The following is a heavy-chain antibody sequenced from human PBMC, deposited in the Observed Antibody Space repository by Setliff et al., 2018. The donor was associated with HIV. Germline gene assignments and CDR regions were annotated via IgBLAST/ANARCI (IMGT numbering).Heavy chain of an antibody. J-gene: IGHJ1*01. CDR2: ISGSGGST. CDR1: RFTFSSYA. V-gene: IGHV3-23*01. CDR3: ASLTITMIDRWFHH. D-gene: IGHD3-22*01. Sequence: GGSLRLSCAASRFTFSSYAMSWVRQAPGKGLGWVSTISGSGGSTYYADSVKGRFTISRDNSKNTLYLQMNSLRAEDTAVYYCASLTITMIDRWFHHWGQGTLVTVSS.